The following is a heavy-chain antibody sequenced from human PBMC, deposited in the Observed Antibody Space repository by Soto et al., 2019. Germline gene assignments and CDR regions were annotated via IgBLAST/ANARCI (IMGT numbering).Heavy chain of an antibody. J-gene: IGHJ4*02. CDR2: ISTYNGNP. V-gene: IGHV1-18*01. D-gene: IGHD1-26*01. CDR1: GYTFSSYD. Sequence: QVQLVQSGAEVTKPGASVKVSCKASGYTFSSYDITWVRQAPGQGLDWVGWISTYNGNPKYAQKFKGRVTMTTDTSTSTAYMELRSLRSDDTAVYYCARVQWELRYWGQGTLVNVSS. CDR3: ARVQWELRY.